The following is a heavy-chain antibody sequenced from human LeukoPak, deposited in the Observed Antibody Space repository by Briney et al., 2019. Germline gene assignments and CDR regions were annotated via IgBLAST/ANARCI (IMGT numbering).Heavy chain of an antibody. CDR1: GYTFTSYD. Sequence: ASVKVSCKASGYTFTSYDINWVRQATGQGLEWMGWMNPNSGNTGYAQKFQGRVTMTRNTSISTAYMELSSLRSEDTDVYYCARVKIYNWNVAYFDYWGQGTLVTVSS. CDR3: ARVKIYNWNVAYFDY. V-gene: IGHV1-8*01. CDR2: MNPNSGNT. D-gene: IGHD1-20*01. J-gene: IGHJ4*02.